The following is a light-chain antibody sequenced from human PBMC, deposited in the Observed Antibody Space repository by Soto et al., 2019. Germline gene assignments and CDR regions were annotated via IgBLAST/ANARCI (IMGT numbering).Light chain of an antibody. V-gene: IGLV2-23*02. CDR2: EVT. CDR3: SSYAGTSHYV. CDR1: DSDVGSYDL. Sequence: QSVLTQPASVSASPGQSITISCTGSDSDVGSYDLVSWYQQHPDKAPKLLIYEVTKRPSGVSNRFSGSKSDNTASLTISGLQAEDEADYYCSSYAGTSHYVFGTGTKLTV. J-gene: IGLJ1*01.